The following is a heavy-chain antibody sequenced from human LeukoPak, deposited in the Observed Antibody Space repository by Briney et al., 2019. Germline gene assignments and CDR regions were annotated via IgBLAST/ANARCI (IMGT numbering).Heavy chain of an antibody. V-gene: IGHV4-59*01. CDR1: GDSISSYY. CDR3: ARSHSYYYDSSATEFDY. CDR2: IYYSGST. J-gene: IGHJ4*02. D-gene: IGHD3-22*01. Sequence: SETLSLTCTVSGDSISSYYWSWIRQPPGKGLECIGYIYYSGSTNYNPSLKSRVTISIDTSKNQFSLKLSSVTAADTAVYYCARSHSYYYDSSATEFDYWGQGTLVTVSS.